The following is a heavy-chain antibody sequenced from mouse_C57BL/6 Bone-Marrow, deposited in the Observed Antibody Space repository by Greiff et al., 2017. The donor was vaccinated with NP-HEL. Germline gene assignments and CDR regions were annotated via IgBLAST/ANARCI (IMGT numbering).Heavy chain of an antibody. CDR2: IYPGNGDT. V-gene: IGHV1-12*01. CDR1: GYTFTSYN. Sequence: LQESGAELVRPGASVKMSCKASGYTFTSYNMHWVKQTPRQGLEWIGAIYPGNGDTSYNQKFKGKATLTVDKSSSTAYMQLSSLTSEDSAVYFCARGGYYGSSGYFDYWGQGTTLTVSS. D-gene: IGHD1-1*01. J-gene: IGHJ2*01. CDR3: ARGGYYGSSGYFDY.